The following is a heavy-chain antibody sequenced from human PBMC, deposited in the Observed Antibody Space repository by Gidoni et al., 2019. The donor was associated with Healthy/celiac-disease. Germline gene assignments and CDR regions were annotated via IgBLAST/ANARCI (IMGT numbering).Heavy chain of an antibody. Sequence: EVQLVEYGGGLVQPGRSLRLSCAASGFTFDDYAMHWVRQAPGKGLEWVSGISWNSGSIGYADSVKGRFTISRDNAKNSLYLQMNSLRAEDTALYYCAKGDALQLQFDLFDYWGQGTLVTVSS. D-gene: IGHD6-13*01. CDR2: ISWNSGSI. V-gene: IGHV3-9*01. CDR3: AKGDALQLQFDLFDY. J-gene: IGHJ4*02. CDR1: GFTFDDYA.